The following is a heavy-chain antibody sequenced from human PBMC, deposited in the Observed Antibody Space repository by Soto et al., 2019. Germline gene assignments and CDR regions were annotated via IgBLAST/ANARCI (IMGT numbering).Heavy chain of an antibody. V-gene: IGHV3-66*01. CDR2: IYSGGST. CDR1: GFTVSSNY. Sequence: GGSLRLSCAASGFTVSSNYMSWVRQAPGKGLEWVSVIYSGGSTYYADSVKGRFTISRDNSKNTLYLQMNSLRAEDTAVYYCARNGLYNYFDYWGQGTLVTVSS. D-gene: IGHD2-8*01. CDR3: ARNGLYNYFDY. J-gene: IGHJ4*02.